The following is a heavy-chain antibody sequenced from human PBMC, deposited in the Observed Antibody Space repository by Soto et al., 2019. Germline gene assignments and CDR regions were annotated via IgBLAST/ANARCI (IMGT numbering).Heavy chain of an antibody. CDR2: IYYSGST. Sequence: QVQLQESGPGLVKPSQTLSLTCTVSGGSISSGGYYWSWIRQHPGKGLEWIGYIYYSGSTYYNPSLKSRVTISVDTSKNQFSLKLSSVTAADTAVYYCAGITRGYDYPYYFDYWGQGTLVTVSS. CDR3: AGITRGYDYPYYFDY. V-gene: IGHV4-31*03. D-gene: IGHD5-12*01. CDR1: GGSISSGGYY. J-gene: IGHJ4*02.